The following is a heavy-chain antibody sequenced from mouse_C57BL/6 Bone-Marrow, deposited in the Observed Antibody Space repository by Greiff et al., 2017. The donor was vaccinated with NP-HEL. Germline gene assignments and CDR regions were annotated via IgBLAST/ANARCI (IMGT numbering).Heavy chain of an antibody. D-gene: IGHD2-4*01. Sequence: QVQLQQSGAELVKPGASVKLSCKASGYTFTSYWMQWVKQRPGQGLEWIGEIDPSDSYTNYNQKFKGKATLTVDTSSSTAYMQLSSLTSEDSAVYYGERVDYDGDYAMDYWGQGTAVTVSA. CDR2: IDPSDSYT. CDR1: GYTFTSYW. V-gene: IGHV1-50*01. J-gene: IGHJ4*01. CDR3: ERVDYDGDYAMDY.